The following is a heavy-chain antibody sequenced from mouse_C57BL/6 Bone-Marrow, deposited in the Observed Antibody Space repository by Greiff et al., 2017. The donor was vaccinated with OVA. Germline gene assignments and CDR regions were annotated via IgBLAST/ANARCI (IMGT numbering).Heavy chain of an antibody. Sequence: EVKLMESGPELVKPGASVKISCKASGYSFTDYNMNWVKQSNGKSLEWIGVINPNYGTTSYNQKFKGKATLTVDQSSRTAYMQLNSLTSEDSAVYYCAIYYGSSHFDYWGQGTTLTVSS. D-gene: IGHD1-1*01. V-gene: IGHV1-39*01. J-gene: IGHJ2*01. CDR1: GYSFTDYN. CDR3: AIYYGSSHFDY. CDR2: INPNYGTT.